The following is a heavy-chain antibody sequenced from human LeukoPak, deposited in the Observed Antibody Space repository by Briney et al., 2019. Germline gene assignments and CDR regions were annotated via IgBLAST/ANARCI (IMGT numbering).Heavy chain of an antibody. CDR1: GGSISSSSYY. Sequence: SETLSLTCTVSGGSISSSSYYWGWIRQPPGKGLEWIGSIHYSGSTYFNPSLKSRVTIFVDTSKNQFSLKLSSVTAADTAVYYCARGFDSYDSSGQFAYWGQGTLVTVSS. CDR2: IHYSGST. CDR3: ARGFDSYDSSGQFAY. D-gene: IGHD3-22*01. V-gene: IGHV4-39*01. J-gene: IGHJ4*02.